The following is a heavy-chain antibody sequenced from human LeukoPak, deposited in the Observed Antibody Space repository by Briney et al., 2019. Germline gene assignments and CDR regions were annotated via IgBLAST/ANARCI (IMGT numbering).Heavy chain of an antibody. J-gene: IGHJ4*02. CDR3: ARDYSSGWYDDY. V-gene: IGHV3-33*01. Sequence: PGGSLRLSCAASGFTFSSYGMHWVRQAPGKGLEWVAVIWYDGSNKYYADSVKGRFTISRDNSKNTLYLQMNSLRAEDTAVYYCARDYSSGWYDDYWGQGTLVTVSS. D-gene: IGHD6-19*01. CDR1: GFTFSSYG. CDR2: IWYDGSNK.